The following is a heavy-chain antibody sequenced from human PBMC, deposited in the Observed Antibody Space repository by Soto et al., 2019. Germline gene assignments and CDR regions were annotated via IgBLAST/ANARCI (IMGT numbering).Heavy chain of an antibody. Sequence: VQLVQSGAEVKKPGSSVKLSCKASGGTFNRYTISWVRQAPGQGLEWMRGIIPIFGTANYAQKVQGRVAIIADESTSAAYMELRSLRSEDTAVYYCALWGFRDGNNSKYNYSGMDVWGQGTTVTVSS. CDR3: ALWGFRDGNNSKYNYSGMDV. V-gene: IGHV1-69*01. CDR2: IIPIFGTA. J-gene: IGHJ6*02. CDR1: GGTFNRYT. D-gene: IGHD1-1*01.